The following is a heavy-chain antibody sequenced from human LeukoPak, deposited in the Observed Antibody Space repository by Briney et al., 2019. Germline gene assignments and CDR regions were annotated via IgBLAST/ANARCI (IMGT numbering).Heavy chain of an antibody. J-gene: IGHJ4*02. CDR1: GGSISSYY. Sequence: SETLSLTCTVSGGSISSYYWSWIRQPPGKGLEWIGYIYYSGSTNYNPSLKSQVTISVDTSKNQFSLKLSSVTAADTAVYYCARGYSSGLWYFDYWGQGTLVTVSS. D-gene: IGHD6-19*01. CDR3: ARGYSSGLWYFDY. V-gene: IGHV4-59*01. CDR2: IYYSGST.